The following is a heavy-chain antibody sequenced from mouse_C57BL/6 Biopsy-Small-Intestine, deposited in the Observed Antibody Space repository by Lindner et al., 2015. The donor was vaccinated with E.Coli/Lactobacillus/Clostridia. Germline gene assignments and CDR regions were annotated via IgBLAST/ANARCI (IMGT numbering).Heavy chain of an antibody. CDR2: INPSTGGT. Sequence: LQESGPELVKPGASVKISCKASGYSFTGYYMNWVKQSPEKSLEWIGEINPSTGGTTYNQKFKAKATLTVDKSSSTAYMQLKSLTSEDSAVYYCASGYGSSFYAMDYWGQGTSVTVSS. J-gene: IGHJ4*01. CDR1: GYSFTGYY. V-gene: IGHV1-42*01. CDR3: ASGYGSSFYAMDY. D-gene: IGHD1-1*01.